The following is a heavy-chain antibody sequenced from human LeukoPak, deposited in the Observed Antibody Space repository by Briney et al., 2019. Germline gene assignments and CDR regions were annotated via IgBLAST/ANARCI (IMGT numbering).Heavy chain of an antibody. V-gene: IGHV3-23*01. D-gene: IGHD5-24*01. CDR3: GKEGRDGYNYGIGY. Sequence: PGGSLRLSCAASGFTFSSYAMSWVRQAPGKGLEWVSAISGSGGSTYYADSVKGRFTISRDNSKNTLYLQMNSLRAEDTAVYYCGKEGRDGYNYGIGYWGQGTLVTVSS. CDR2: ISGSGGST. CDR1: GFTFSSYA. J-gene: IGHJ4*02.